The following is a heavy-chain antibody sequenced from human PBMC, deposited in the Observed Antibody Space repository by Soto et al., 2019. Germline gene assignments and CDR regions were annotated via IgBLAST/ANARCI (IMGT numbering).Heavy chain of an antibody. V-gene: IGHV4-39*02. CDR1: GGSILDSTYY. CDR3: ARGASLRYFDWIYYGMDV. D-gene: IGHD3-9*01. Sequence: SETLSLTCTVSGGSILDSTYYWAWIRQSPGKGLEWIGTIFYSGGTFYTPSLKSRVTMSVDTSNNQFSLKLSSVTAADTAVFYCARGASLRYFDWIYYGMDVWGQGTTVTVS. CDR2: IFYSGGT. J-gene: IGHJ6*02.